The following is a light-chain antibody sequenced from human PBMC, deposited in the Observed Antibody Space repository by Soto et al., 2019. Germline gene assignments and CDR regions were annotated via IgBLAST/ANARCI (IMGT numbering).Light chain of an antibody. CDR3: QQRSNWPFT. CDR1: QSVSSY. Sequence: EIVLTQSPATLSLSPGERATLSCRASQSVSSYLAWYQQKPGQAPRLLIYDASNRATGIPARFSGSRSGTDFTLTISSLEPEDFAVYYCQQRSNWPFTFGPGTQVDIK. J-gene: IGKJ3*01. V-gene: IGKV3-11*01. CDR2: DAS.